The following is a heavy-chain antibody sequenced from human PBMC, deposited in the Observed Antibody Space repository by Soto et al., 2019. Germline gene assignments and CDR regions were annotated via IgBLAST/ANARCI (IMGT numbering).Heavy chain of an antibody. Sequence: QVQLQESGPGLVKPSETLSLTCTVSGGSVSSGSYYWSWIRQPPGKGLEWIGYIYYSGSTNYNPSRESRATTSVDTSKNQCSLKLNSVTAADTAVYYCARGAEAPGPHVVTAGYGMDVWGQGTTVTVSS. CDR1: GGSVSSGSYY. V-gene: IGHV4-61*01. J-gene: IGHJ6*02. CDR3: ARGAEAPGPHVVTAGYGMDV. CDR2: IYYSGST. D-gene: IGHD2-21*02.